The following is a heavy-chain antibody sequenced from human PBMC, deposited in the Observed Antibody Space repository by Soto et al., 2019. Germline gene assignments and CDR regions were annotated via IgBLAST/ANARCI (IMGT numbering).Heavy chain of an antibody. V-gene: IGHV4-34*01. Sequence: SETQSVTYTVYCGLFRDYDCSWILHPQRKWLEWIGEINHSRSTNDNPSLKSRVTISVDTSKNQFSLKLSSVTAADTAVYYCARGHRGFVPYSSGYNYYYYGIGVWGQGPTLTVSS. CDR1: CGLFRDYD. CDR2: INHSRST. D-gene: IGHD6-19*01. CDR3: ARGHRGFVPYSSGYNYYYYGIGV. J-gene: IGHJ6*02.